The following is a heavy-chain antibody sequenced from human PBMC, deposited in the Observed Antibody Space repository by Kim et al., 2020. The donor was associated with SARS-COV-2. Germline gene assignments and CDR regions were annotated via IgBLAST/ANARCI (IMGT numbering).Heavy chain of an antibody. Sequence: GGSLRLSCAASGFTFSTYATTWVRQAPGKGLEWVASISSSSENAYYAGSVKGRFTISRDNSKNTLFLQMSSLIAEDTAVYYFVKDTPSIYGRFDYWGQGT. J-gene: IGHJ4*02. CDR3: VKDTPSIYGRFDY. CDR2: ISSSSENA. V-gene: IGHV3-23*01. CDR1: GFTFSTYA. D-gene: IGHD2-15*01.